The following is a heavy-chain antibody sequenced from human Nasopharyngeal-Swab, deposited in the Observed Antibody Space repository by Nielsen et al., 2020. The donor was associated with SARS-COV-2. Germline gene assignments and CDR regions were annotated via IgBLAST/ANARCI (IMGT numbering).Heavy chain of an antibody. CDR2: MSYSGST. J-gene: IGHJ4*02. CDR3: ARSLVGVSRHFDY. CDR1: GGSISSNY. D-gene: IGHD1-26*01. Sequence: SETLSLTYTVSGGSISSNYWNWIRQPPGKGLEWIGYMSYSGSTNYNPSLNSRVTISLDTSKNQFSLRLSSVTSADTAVYYCARSLVGVSRHFDYWGQGALVTVSS. V-gene: IGHV4-59*01.